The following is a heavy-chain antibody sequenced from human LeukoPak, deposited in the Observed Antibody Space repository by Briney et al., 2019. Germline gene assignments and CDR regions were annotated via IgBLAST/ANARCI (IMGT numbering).Heavy chain of an antibody. Sequence: GGSLRLSCAASGFTFSSYGMHWVRQAPGKGLEWVAVISYDGSNKYYADSVKGRFTISRDNSKNTLYLQMNSLRAEDTAVYYCARDSPLRYFDWSTHDAFDIWGQGTMVTVSS. J-gene: IGHJ3*02. CDR2: ISYDGSNK. CDR1: GFTFSSYG. CDR3: ARDSPLRYFDWSTHDAFDI. V-gene: IGHV3-30*03. D-gene: IGHD3-9*01.